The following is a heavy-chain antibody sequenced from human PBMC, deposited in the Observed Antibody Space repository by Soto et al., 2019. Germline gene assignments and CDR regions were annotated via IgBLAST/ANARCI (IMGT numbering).Heavy chain of an antibody. D-gene: IGHD2-15*01. CDR3: ASRGYCSGGSCSIFDY. CDR2: INHSGST. V-gene: IGHV4-34*01. CDR1: GGSFSGYY. J-gene: IGHJ4*02. Sequence: SETLSLTCAVYGGSFSGYYWSWIRQPPGKGLEWIGEINHSGSTNYNPSLKSRVTISVDTSKNRFSLKLSSVTAADTAVYYCASRGYCSGGSCSIFDYWGQGTLVTVSS.